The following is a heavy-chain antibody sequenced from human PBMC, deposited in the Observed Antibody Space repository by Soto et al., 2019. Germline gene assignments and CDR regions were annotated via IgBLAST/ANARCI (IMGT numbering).Heavy chain of an antibody. Sequence: LRLSCAASGFTFSSYAMHWVRQAPGKGLEWVAVISYDGSNKYYADSVKGRFTISRDNSKNTLYLQMNSLRAEDTAVYYCARDRGIQLNYYYYGMDVWGQGTTVTVSS. D-gene: IGHD5-18*01. V-gene: IGHV3-30-3*01. J-gene: IGHJ6*02. CDR1: GFTFSSYA. CDR3: ARDRGIQLNYYYYGMDV. CDR2: ISYDGSNK.